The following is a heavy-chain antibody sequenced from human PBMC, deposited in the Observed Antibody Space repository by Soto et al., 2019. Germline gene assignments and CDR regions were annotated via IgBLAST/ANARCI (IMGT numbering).Heavy chain of an antibody. J-gene: IGHJ4*02. V-gene: IGHV3-49*04. CDR1: GFTFGDYA. D-gene: IGHD4-17*01. Sequence: HPGGSLKLSCTASGFTFGDYAMSWVRQAPGKGLEWVGFIRSKAYGGTTEYAASVKGRFTISRDDSKSIAYLQMNSLKTEDTAVYYCTRGDYGNVYWGQGTLVTVSS. CDR3: TRGDYGNVY. CDR2: IRSKAYGGTT.